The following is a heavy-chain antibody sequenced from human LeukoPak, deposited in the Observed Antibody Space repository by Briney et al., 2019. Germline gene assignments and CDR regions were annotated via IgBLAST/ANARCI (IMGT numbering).Heavy chain of an antibody. V-gene: IGHV4-39*01. CDR3: ARHRRQSWYGFDP. Sequence: SETLSLTCTVSGGSISSSSYYWGWIRQPPGKGLEWIGSIYYSGSTYYNPSLKSRVTISVDTSKNQFSLKLSSVTAADTTVYYCARHRRQSWYGFDPWGQGTLVTVSS. CDR2: IYYSGST. CDR1: GGSISSSSYY. D-gene: IGHD6-13*01. J-gene: IGHJ5*02.